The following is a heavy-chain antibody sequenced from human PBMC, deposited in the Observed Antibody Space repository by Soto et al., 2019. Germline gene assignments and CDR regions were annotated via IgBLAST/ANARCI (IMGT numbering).Heavy chain of an antibody. CDR2: IDNDGSHT. CDR1: GFTFSSYS. CDR3: GRAAACGFDN. J-gene: IGHJ4*02. V-gene: IGHV3-74*01. Sequence: EVQLVESGGGLAQPGGSLRLSCAASGFTFSSYSVHWVRQAPGKGLVWVARIDNDGSHTSYADSVKGRFTISRENAEKTLYMPENSLIAEVTAVYYCGRAAACGFDNWVEITLV. D-gene: IGHD1-26*01.